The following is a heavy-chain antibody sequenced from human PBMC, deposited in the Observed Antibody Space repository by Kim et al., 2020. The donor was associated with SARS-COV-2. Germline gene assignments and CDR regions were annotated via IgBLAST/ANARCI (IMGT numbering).Heavy chain of an antibody. CDR3: ARDRYSSSIWYFDL. J-gene: IGHJ2*01. D-gene: IGHD6-13*01. Sequence: SETLSLTCAVYGGSFSGYYWSWIRQPPGKGLEWIGEINHSGSTNYNPSLKSRVTISVDTSKNQFSLKLSSVTAADTAVYYCARDRYSSSIWYFDLWGRGTLVTVSS. CDR1: GGSFSGYY. CDR2: INHSGST. V-gene: IGHV4-34*01.